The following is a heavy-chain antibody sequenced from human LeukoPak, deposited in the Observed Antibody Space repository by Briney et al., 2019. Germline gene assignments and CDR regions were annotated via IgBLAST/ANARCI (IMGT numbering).Heavy chain of an antibody. Sequence: GGSLRLSCAASGFGFSSFAMNWVRQAPGKGLEWVSYISSSSSTIYYADSVKGRFTISRDNAKNSLYLQMNSLRDEDTAVYYCARDRGGGAYDFWSGYLNYYYYYGMDVWGQGTTVTVSS. CDR1: GFGFSSFA. J-gene: IGHJ6*02. CDR2: ISSSSSTI. D-gene: IGHD3-3*01. CDR3: ARDRGGGAYDFWSGYLNYYYYYGMDV. V-gene: IGHV3-48*02.